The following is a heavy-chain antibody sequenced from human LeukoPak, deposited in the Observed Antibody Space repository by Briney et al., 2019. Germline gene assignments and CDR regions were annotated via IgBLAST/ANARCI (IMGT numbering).Heavy chain of an antibody. V-gene: IGHV5-51*01. CDR2: IYPGDSDT. J-gene: IGHJ3*02. D-gene: IGHD3-10*01. CDR1: GYSFTSYW. CDR3: ARNYGSGSYTSWYAFDI. Sequence: GESLKISCKGSGYSFTSYWIAWVRQMPGKGLEWMGIIYPGDSDTRYSPSFQGQVTISADKSISTAYLQWSSLKASDTAMYYCARNYGSGSYTSWYAFDIWGQGTMVTVSS.